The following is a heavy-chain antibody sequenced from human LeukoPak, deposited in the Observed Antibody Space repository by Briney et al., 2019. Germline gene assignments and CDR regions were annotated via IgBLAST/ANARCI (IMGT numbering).Heavy chain of an antibody. Sequence: GGSLRLSCVASGFTFSSYSMNWVRQAPGKGLEWVSSISSSSSYIYYADSVKGRFTISRDNAKNSLYLQMNSLRAEDTAVYYCAREGDIVVVPAAANAVDYWGQGTLVTVSS. CDR3: AREGDIVVVPAAANAVDY. CDR1: GFTFSSYS. D-gene: IGHD2-2*01. CDR2: ISSSSSYI. J-gene: IGHJ4*02. V-gene: IGHV3-21*01.